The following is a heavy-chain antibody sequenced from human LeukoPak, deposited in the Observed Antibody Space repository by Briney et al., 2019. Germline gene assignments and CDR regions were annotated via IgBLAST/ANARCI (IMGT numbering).Heavy chain of an antibody. V-gene: IGHV3-23*01. J-gene: IGHJ4*02. Sequence: GGSLRLSCAASGLTFSDYYMSWIRQAPGKGLEWVSAISGSGGSTYYADSVKGRFTISRDNSKNTLYLQMNSLRAEDTAVYYCAKVGGSYSMYFDYWGQGTLVTVSS. CDR2: ISGSGGST. CDR1: GLTFSDYY. CDR3: AKVGGSYSMYFDY. D-gene: IGHD1-26*01.